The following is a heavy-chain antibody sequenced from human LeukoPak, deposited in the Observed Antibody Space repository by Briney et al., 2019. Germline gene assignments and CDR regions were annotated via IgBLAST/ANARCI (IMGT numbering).Heavy chain of an antibody. CDR1: GFTFSSYA. CDR2: ISGSGGST. Sequence: GGSLRLSYAASGFTFSSYAMSWVRQAPGKGLEWVSAISGSGGSTYYADSVKGRFTISRDNSKNTLYLQMTSLRAEDTAMYYCARGSYPLDYWGQGTLVTVSS. CDR3: ARGSYPLDY. V-gene: IGHV3-23*01. D-gene: IGHD3-16*02. J-gene: IGHJ4*02.